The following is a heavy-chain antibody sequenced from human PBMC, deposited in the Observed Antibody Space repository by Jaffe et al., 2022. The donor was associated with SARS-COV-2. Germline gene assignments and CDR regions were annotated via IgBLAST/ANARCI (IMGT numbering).Heavy chain of an antibody. J-gene: IGHJ6*02. CDR3: AKDSGSDDSSGYYYYGMDV. CDR2: ISWNSGSI. V-gene: IGHV3-9*01. CDR1: GFTFDDYA. D-gene: IGHD3-22*01. Sequence: EVQLVESGGGLVQPGRSLRLSCAASGFTFDDYAMHWVRQAPGKGLEWVSGISWNSGSIGYADSVKGRFTISRDNAKNSLYLQMNSLRAEDTALYYCAKDSGSDDSSGYYYYGMDVWGQGTTVTVSS.